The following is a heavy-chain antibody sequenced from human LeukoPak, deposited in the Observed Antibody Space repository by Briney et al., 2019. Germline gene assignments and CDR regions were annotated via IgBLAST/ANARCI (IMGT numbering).Heavy chain of an antibody. CDR1: GYTFTSYG. CDR2: ISAYNGNT. CDR3: ARAYGSGSYSYYYGMDV. J-gene: IGHJ6*02. Sequence: GASVKVSCKASGYTFTSYGISWVRQAPGQGLEWMGWISAYNGNTNYAQKLQGRVTMTTDTSTSTAYMELRSLRSDDTAVYYCARAYGSGSYSYYYGMDVWGQGTTVTVSS. D-gene: IGHD3-10*01. V-gene: IGHV1-18*01.